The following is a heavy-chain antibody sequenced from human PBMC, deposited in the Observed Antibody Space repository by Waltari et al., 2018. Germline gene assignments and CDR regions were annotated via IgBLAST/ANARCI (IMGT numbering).Heavy chain of an antibody. V-gene: IGHV3-48*04. CDR2: ISGDSGSI. Sequence: EVQLVESGGGLVRPGGSLRLPCAASGFNLRWYRLDWFRQAPGKGLEWVSYISGDSGSIHYADSVKGRITVSRDNAKNSLYLQMSSLTAEDTAVFYCARDRDWAFDIWGQGTMVTVSS. CDR1: GFNLRWYR. J-gene: IGHJ3*02. D-gene: IGHD2-21*01. CDR3: ARDRDWAFDI.